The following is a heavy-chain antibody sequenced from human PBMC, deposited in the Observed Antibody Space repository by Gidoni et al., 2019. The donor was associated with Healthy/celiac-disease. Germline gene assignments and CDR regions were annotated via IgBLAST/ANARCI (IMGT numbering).Heavy chain of an antibody. J-gene: IGHJ3*01. V-gene: IGHV3-30*04. Sequence: QVQLVESGGGVVQPGGSLRLSCAASGFTFRTYAMPWVRQAPGKGLEWVALISYDGNSKYYADSVKGRFTISRDNSKNTLFLQMDSLRPEDTAVYYCAREGAIVVVVAASAGAFNLWGQGTMVTVSS. CDR3: AREGAIVVVVAASAGAFNL. D-gene: IGHD2-15*01. CDR1: GFTFRTYA. CDR2: ISYDGNSK.